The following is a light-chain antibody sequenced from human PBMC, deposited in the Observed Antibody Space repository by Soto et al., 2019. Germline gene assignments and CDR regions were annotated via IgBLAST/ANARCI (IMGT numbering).Light chain of an antibody. CDR2: DAS. Sequence: DIQMTQSPSTLSASVGDRVTITCRASQSIGSLLAWYQQISGRAPNLLIYDASSLQSGVPSRFSGSGSGTEFTLTISSLQPDDFATYYCQQYNTYSWTFGQGTKVDIK. CDR1: QSIGSL. CDR3: QQYNTYSWT. J-gene: IGKJ1*01. V-gene: IGKV1-5*01.